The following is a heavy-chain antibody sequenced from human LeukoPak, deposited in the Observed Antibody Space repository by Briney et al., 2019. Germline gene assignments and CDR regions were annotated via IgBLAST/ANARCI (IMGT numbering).Heavy chain of an antibody. CDR3: TRHAGGSGWYLTGWFDP. CDR1: GFTFGDYA. V-gene: IGHV3-49*03. D-gene: IGHD6-19*01. J-gene: IGHJ5*02. CDR2: IRVKAYGGTT. Sequence: GRSLRLSCTPSGFTFGDYAMSWFRQAPGKGLEWVGFIRVKAYGGTTEYAASVKGKFTISRDDSKSIAYLQMNSLKTEDTAVYYCTRHAGGSGWYLTGWFDPWGQGTLVTVSS.